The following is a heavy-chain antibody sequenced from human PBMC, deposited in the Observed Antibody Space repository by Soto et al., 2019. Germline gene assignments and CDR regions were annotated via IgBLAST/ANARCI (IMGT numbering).Heavy chain of an antibody. CDR3: ARGDSSGYYAPLFILSY. CDR2: INAGNGNT. CDR1: GYTFTGYA. V-gene: IGHV1-3*01. D-gene: IGHD6-19*01. Sequence: ASVKVSCKASGYTFTGYAIHWVRQAPGQRLEWMGWINAGNGNTKYSQKFQGRVTITRDTSISTVSMELRRLRSDDSATYFCARGDSSGYYAPLFILSYWGQGTQVTVSS. J-gene: IGHJ4*02.